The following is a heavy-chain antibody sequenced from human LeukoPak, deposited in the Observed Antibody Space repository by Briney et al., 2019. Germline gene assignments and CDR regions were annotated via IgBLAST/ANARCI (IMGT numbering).Heavy chain of an antibody. V-gene: IGHV3-7*01. CDR3: ARVRYIRGSYYFEDF. D-gene: IGHD1-26*01. CDR1: GFTFSDYY. CDR2: INQGRTEK. J-gene: IGHJ4*02. Sequence: GGSLRLSRAASGFTFSDYYMTWVRQAPEKGLEWVANINQGRTEKKYVDSVKGRFTISRDNTMNSLYLQMNSLRAEDTAVYYCARVRYIRGSYYFEDFWGQGALVTVSS.